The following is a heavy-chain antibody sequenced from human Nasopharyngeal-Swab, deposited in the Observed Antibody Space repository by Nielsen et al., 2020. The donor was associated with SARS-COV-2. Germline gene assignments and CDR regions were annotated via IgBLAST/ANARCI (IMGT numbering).Heavy chain of an antibody. V-gene: IGHV3-23*01. CDR2: ISGSGGST. J-gene: IGHJ4*02. D-gene: IGHD5-24*01. CDR3: TSRGDGYNFFDY. Sequence: GESLKISCAASGFTFSSYAMSWVRQAPGKGLEWVSAISGSGGSTYYADSVKGRFTISRDNSKNTLYLQMNSLRAEDTAVYYCTSRGDGYNFFDYWGQGTLVTVSS. CDR1: GFTFSSYA.